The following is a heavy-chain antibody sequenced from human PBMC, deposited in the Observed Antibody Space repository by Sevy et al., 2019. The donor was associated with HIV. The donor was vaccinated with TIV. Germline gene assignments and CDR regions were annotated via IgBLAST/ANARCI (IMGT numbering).Heavy chain of an antibody. CDR1: RFTFSLYG. CDR3: AKSMDTLTTLDY. CDR2: ISKDGSNK. Sequence: GGSLRLSCAASRFTFSLYGMHWVHQAPGKGLEWVALISKDGSNKYYADSVKGRFTVSRDNSNNTLYLQLDSLGPEDTAMYYCAKSMDTLTTLDYWGPGTLVTVSS. D-gene: IGHD4-4*01. V-gene: IGHV3-30*18. J-gene: IGHJ4*02.